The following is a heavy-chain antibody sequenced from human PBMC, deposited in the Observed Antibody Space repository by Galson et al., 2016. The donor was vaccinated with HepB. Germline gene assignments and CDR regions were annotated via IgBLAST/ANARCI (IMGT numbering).Heavy chain of an antibody. Sequence: SLRLSCAASEFTFDNFAMSWVRQAPGKGLEWVSGISGSGTNTHYADSVRDRFTISRDNSESTLYLQMNSLRADDTAVYYCAKDQDNSGMFYFDSWGRGTLVIVSS. CDR1: EFTFDNFA. CDR3: AKDQDNSGMFYFDS. J-gene: IGHJ4*02. CDR2: ISGSGTNT. D-gene: IGHD5-12*01. V-gene: IGHV3-23*01.